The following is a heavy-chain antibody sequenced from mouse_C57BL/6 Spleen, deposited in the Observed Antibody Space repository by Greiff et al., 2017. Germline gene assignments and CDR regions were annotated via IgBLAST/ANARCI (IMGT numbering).Heavy chain of an antibody. CDR3: ARSDGMDY. J-gene: IGHJ4*01. CDR2: ISDGGSYT. CDR1: GFTFSSYA. V-gene: IGHV5-4*03. Sequence: EVKLVESGGGLVKPGGSLKLSCAASGFTFSSYAMSWVRQTPEKRLEWVATISDGGSYTYYPDNVKGRFTISRDNAKNNLYLQMSHLKSEDTAMYYCARSDGMDYWGQGTSVTVSS.